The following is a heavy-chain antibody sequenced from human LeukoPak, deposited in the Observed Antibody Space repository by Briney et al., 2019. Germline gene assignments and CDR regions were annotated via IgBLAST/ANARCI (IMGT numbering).Heavy chain of an antibody. J-gene: IGHJ3*02. D-gene: IGHD3-10*01. CDR3: ARDQGPMVRGVKGESAFDI. Sequence: ASVKVSCKASGGTFSSYAINWVRQATGQGLEWMGWMNPNSGNTGYAQKLQGRVTITRDTSASTAYMELSSLRSEDTAVYYCARDQGPMVRGVKGESAFDIWGQGTMITVSS. V-gene: IGHV1-8*03. CDR2: MNPNSGNT. CDR1: GGTFSSYA.